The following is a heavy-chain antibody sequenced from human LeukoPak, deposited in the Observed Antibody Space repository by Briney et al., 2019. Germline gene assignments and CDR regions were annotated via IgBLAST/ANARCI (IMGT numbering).Heavy chain of an antibody. V-gene: IGHV3-21*06. CDR2: ISSASTYI. CDR1: GFTFSSYS. Sequence: NPGGSLRLSCAPSGFTFSSYSMNWVRQAPGKGPEWVSSISSASTYIYYADSVKGRFTISRDYAKNLLYLQMNSLRVEDAAVYYCARDHGIPGSGSYKFDYWGQGTLVTVSS. CDR3: ARDHGIPGSGSYKFDY. J-gene: IGHJ4*02. D-gene: IGHD3-10*01.